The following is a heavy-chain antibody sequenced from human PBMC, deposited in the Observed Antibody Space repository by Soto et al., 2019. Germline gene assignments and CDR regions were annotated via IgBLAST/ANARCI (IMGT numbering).Heavy chain of an antibody. Sequence: GGSLRLSCAASGFTFSSYAMSWVRQAPGKGLEWVSAISGSGGSTYYADSGKGRFTISRDNSKNTLYLQMNSLRAEDTAVYYCAKTRYYYGSGSYESRRFYYFDYWGQGTLVTVSS. CDR3: AKTRYYYGSGSYESRRFYYFDY. V-gene: IGHV3-23*01. D-gene: IGHD3-10*01. CDR1: GFTFSSYA. J-gene: IGHJ4*02. CDR2: ISGSGGST.